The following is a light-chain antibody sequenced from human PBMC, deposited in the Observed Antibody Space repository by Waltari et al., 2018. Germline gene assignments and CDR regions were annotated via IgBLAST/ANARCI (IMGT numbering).Light chain of an antibody. CDR3: QSYDRSLSGFYV. CDR1: SSTIGAGYD. Sequence: QSVLTQPPSVSGAPGQRVTISCTGGSSTIGAGYDVYWFQQVPGTAPKLLNYSTTFRPSGVPDRFSGSKSGTSASLAITGLQTEDEADYYCQSYDRSLSGFYVFGTGTRVTVL. V-gene: IGLV1-40*01. J-gene: IGLJ1*01. CDR2: STT.